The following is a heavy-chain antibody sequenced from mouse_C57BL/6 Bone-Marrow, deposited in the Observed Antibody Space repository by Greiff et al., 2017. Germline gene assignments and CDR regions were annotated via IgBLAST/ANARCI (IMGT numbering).Heavy chain of an antibody. Sequence: EVTLVESGGGLVKPGGSLKLSCAASGFTFSSYAMSWVRQTPEKRLEWVATISDGGSYTYYPDNVKGRFTISREKAKNNLYLQMSHLKSEDTAMYYCARNYGSRWFAYWGQGTLVTVSA. D-gene: IGHD1-1*01. V-gene: IGHV5-4*03. CDR2: ISDGGSYT. CDR3: ARNYGSRWFAY. J-gene: IGHJ3*01. CDR1: GFTFSSYA.